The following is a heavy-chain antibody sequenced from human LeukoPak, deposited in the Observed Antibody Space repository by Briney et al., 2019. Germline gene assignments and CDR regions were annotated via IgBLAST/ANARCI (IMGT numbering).Heavy chain of an antibody. CDR2: IWSDGNNR. J-gene: IGHJ6*03. Sequence: GGSLRLSCAASGFTFSNYGMHWVRQATGKGLEWVSFIWSDGNNRFHADSVKGRFTISRDNSKNMLYLQMDSLRPEDTAVYYCAKDPGASVSGFHMDVWGKGTTVIVS. CDR3: AKDPGASVSGFHMDV. D-gene: IGHD3-3*01. CDR1: GFTFSNYG. V-gene: IGHV3-30*02.